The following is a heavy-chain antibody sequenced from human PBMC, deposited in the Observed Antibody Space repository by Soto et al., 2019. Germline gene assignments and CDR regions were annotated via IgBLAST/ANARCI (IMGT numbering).Heavy chain of an antibody. CDR1: GYTFTSYY. CDR2: ISPSSGGT. Sequence: QVQLVQSGAEVKKPGASVRVSCKASGYTFTSYYIHWVRQAPGQGPEWMGMISPSSGGTDYAQKFQGRDTMARDTSTSTVYMELSSLRSENTAVYFCTRSIITTAGTDAFDLWGQGTLVTVSS. V-gene: IGHV1-46*03. CDR3: TRSIITTAGTDAFDL. J-gene: IGHJ3*01. D-gene: IGHD6-13*01.